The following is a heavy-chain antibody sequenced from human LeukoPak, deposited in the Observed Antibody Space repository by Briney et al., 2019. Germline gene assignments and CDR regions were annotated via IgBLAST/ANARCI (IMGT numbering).Heavy chain of an antibody. V-gene: IGHV3-23*01. J-gene: IGHJ4*02. Sequence: PSGGSLRLSCAAPGFTFSSYAMSWVRQAPGKGLEWVSAISGSGGSTYYADSVKGRFTISRDNSKNTLYLQMNSPRAEDTAVYYCAKDQVDRTNRRYSYGYFDYWGQGTLVTVSS. D-gene: IGHD5-18*01. CDR1: GFTFSSYA. CDR3: AKDQVDRTNRRYSYGYFDY. CDR2: ISGSGGST.